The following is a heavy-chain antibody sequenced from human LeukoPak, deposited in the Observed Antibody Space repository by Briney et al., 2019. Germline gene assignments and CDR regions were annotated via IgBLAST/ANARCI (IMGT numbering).Heavy chain of an antibody. V-gene: IGHV4-38-2*02. Sequence: SETLSLTCTVSGYFISSGYYWGWIRQPPGKGLEWIGSIYHSGSTYYNPSLRSRLTISPDMSNNQFSLRLNSVTAADTAVYYCARAGYYYGSADIDYWGQGTLVTVSS. CDR1: GYFISSGYY. CDR3: ARAGYYYGSADIDY. CDR2: IYHSGST. J-gene: IGHJ4*02. D-gene: IGHD3-10*01.